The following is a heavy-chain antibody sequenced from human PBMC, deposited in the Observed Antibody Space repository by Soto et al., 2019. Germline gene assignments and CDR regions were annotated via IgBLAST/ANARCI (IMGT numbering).Heavy chain of an antibody. Sequence: EVQLLESGGGLVEPGGSRRLSCAASGFTFSSYTMSWVRQAPGKGLEWVSTTSGSGSSTYSADSVKGRFTISRDNSKNTLHLQMNSLRVEDTAIYYCAKAWGIDYWGQGTLVTVSS. V-gene: IGHV3-23*01. D-gene: IGHD7-27*01. J-gene: IGHJ4*02. CDR3: AKAWGIDY. CDR2: TSGSGSST. CDR1: GFTFSSYT.